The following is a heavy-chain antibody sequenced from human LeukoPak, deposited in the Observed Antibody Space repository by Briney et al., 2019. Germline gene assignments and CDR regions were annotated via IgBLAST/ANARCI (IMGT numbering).Heavy chain of an antibody. CDR1: GYSISSGYY. J-gene: IGHJ3*02. CDR2: IYHSGST. V-gene: IGHV4-38-2*02. CDR3: ARVEQQQLRGAFDI. Sequence: SETLSLTCTVSGYSISSGYYWGWIRQPPGKGLEWIGSIYHSGSTYYNPSLKSRVTISVDTSKNQFSLKLSSVTAADTAVYYCARVEQQQLRGAFDIWGQGTMVTISS. D-gene: IGHD6-13*01.